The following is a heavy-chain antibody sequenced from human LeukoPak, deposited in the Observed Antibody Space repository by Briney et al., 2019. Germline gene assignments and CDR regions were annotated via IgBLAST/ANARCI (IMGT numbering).Heavy chain of an antibody. D-gene: IGHD3-10*01. Sequence: SETLSLTCTVSGDSVSNGNYYWSWLRQPPGQPLEWIGYIYYTGNTYYNPSLEGRVTLSVDTSKNQFSVKLSSVTAADTAVYYCARSQNYYGSGDYWSQGTLVTVSS. CDR1: GDSVSNGNYY. V-gene: IGHV4-61*01. CDR2: IYYTGNT. J-gene: IGHJ4*02. CDR3: ARSQNYYGSGDY.